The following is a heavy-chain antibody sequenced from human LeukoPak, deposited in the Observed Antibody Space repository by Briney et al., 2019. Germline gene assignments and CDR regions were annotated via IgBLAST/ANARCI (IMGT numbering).Heavy chain of an antibody. CDR2: ISGSGGST. CDR1: GFTFSSYG. CDR3: AKAPVTSCRGAYCYPFDY. D-gene: IGHD2-21*01. J-gene: IGHJ4*02. V-gene: IGHV3-23*01. Sequence: GGTLRLSCAASGFTFSSYGMSWVRQAPGKGLEWVSAISGSGGSTYYADSVKGRFTISRDNSKNTLYLQMNSLRAEDTAVYYCAKAPVTSCRGAYCYPFDYWGQGTLVTVSS.